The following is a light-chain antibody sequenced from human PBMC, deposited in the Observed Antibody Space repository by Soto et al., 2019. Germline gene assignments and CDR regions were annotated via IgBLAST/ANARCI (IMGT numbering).Light chain of an antibody. Sequence: EIVLTQSPGTLSLSPGERATLSCRASQSVSSSYLAWYQQKPGQAPRLLTYGASARATGVPARFSGSGSGTDFTLTISSLQSEDFAVYYCQQYNNWPPSWTFGQGTKVDIK. CDR3: QQYNNWPPSWT. V-gene: IGKV3-15*01. CDR2: GAS. J-gene: IGKJ1*01. CDR1: QSVSSSY.